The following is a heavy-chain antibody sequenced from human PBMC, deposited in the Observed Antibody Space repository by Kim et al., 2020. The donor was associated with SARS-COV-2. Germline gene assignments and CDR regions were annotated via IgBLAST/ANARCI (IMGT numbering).Heavy chain of an antibody. CDR3: ARPGGVVAASLYYFDY. Sequence: GGSLRLSCAASGFTFSSYGMHWVRQAPGKGLEWVAVIWYDGSNKYYADSVKGRFTISRDNSKNTLYLQMNSLRAEDTAVYYCARPGGVVAASLYYFDYWGQGTLVTVSS. CDR2: IWYDGSNK. D-gene: IGHD2-15*01. CDR1: GFTFSSYG. J-gene: IGHJ4*02. V-gene: IGHV3-33*01.